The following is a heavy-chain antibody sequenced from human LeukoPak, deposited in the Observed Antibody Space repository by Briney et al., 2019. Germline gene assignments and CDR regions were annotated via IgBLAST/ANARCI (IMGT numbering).Heavy chain of an antibody. CDR1: GGSVSSGSYY. Sequence: SETLSLTCTVSGGSVSSGSYYWSWIRQPPGKGLEWIGYIYYSGSTNYNPSLKSRVTISVDTSKNQFSLKLSSVTAADTAVYYCARGRGGTSGYWGQGTLVTVSS. CDR3: ARGRGGTSGY. V-gene: IGHV4-61*01. D-gene: IGHD4-23*01. J-gene: IGHJ4*02. CDR2: IYYSGST.